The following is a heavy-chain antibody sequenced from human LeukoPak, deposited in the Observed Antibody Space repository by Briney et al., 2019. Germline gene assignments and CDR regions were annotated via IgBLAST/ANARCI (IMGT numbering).Heavy chain of an antibody. D-gene: IGHD3-10*01. J-gene: IGHJ6*03. Sequence: PGGSLRLSCAASGFTFSSYAMSWVRQAPGKGLEWVSAISGSGGSTYYADSVKGRFTITRDNSKNTLYLQMSSLRAEDTAVYYCAKSSRGYYYYYMDVWGKGTTVTASS. CDR3: AKSSRGYYYYYMDV. V-gene: IGHV3-23*01. CDR2: ISGSGGST. CDR1: GFTFSSYA.